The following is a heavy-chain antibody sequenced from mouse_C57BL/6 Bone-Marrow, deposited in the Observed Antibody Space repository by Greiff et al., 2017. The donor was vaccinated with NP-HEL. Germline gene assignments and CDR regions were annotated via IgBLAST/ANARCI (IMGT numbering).Heavy chain of an antibody. CDR3: ANGYDEGAWFAY. Sequence: VQLKESGPGLVKPSQSLSLTCSVTGYSITSGYYWNWIRQFPGNKLEWMGYISYDGSNNYNPSLTNRISITRDTSKNQFFLKLNSVTTEDTATYYCANGYDEGAWFAYWGQGTLVTVSA. CDR2: ISYDGSN. J-gene: IGHJ3*01. D-gene: IGHD2-2*01. V-gene: IGHV3-6*01. CDR1: GYSITSGYY.